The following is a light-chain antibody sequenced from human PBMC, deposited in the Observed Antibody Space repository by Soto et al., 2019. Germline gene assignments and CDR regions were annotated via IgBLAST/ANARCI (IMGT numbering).Light chain of an antibody. CDR1: QSVSSN. J-gene: IGKJ5*01. CDR3: QQYNNWKVT. CDR2: GAS. Sequence: EIVMTQSPATLSVSPGERYTLSCMASQSVSSNLAWYQQKPGQAPRLLIYGASTRATGIPARFSGSGSGTEFTLTISSLQSEDFAVYYCQQYNNWKVTVGPVTRLEIK. V-gene: IGKV3-15*01.